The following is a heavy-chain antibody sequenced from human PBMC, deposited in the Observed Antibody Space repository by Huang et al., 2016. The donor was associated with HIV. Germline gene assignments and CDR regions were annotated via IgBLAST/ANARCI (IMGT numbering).Heavy chain of an antibody. CDR2: ISSSSGTT. CDR1: GFTLSSYS. Sequence: EVQLVESGGGLVQPGGSLRLSCAASGFTLSSYSMTWVRQAPGKGLEWVSYISSSSGTTYYADSVKGRFTSSRDNAKNSLYLQMNSLRDEDTAVYYCARGWTHGDYWGQGTLVTVSS. J-gene: IGHJ4*02. V-gene: IGHV3-48*02. CDR3: ARGWTHGDY.